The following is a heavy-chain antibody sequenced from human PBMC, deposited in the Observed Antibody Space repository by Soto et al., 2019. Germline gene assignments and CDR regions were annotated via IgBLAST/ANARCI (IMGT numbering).Heavy chain of an antibody. J-gene: IGHJ6*02. D-gene: IGHD2-21*01. Sequence: QVQLLQAGAEVKRSGTSVTVSCKAAAGTFRSYAMSWVRQAPGQGLEWIGGIIPMFGTPNYAQNFKGRLTITADESTRTAYMELSSMRSDDTAVYYCARSDVAVIAFGYQYYGMDAWGQGTNVTAS. CDR2: IIPMFGTP. V-gene: IGHV1-69*01. CDR3: ARSDVAVIAFGYQYYGMDA. CDR1: AGTFRSYA.